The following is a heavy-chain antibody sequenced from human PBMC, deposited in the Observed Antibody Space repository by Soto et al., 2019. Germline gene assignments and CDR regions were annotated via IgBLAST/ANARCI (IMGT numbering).Heavy chain of an antibody. CDR1: GFTFSSYS. D-gene: IGHD3-10*01. CDR2: FRTSGDGGTT. V-gene: IGHV3-23*01. Sequence: GGSLRLSCAASGFTFSSYSMSLVRHAPGKGLEWVSGFRTSGDGGTTYYADSVKGRFTISRDNSKNMLFLQMNSLRAEDTAIYYCAKKVNSGPGSQYFDYWGQGTLVTVSS. J-gene: IGHJ4*02. CDR3: AKKVNSGPGSQYFDY.